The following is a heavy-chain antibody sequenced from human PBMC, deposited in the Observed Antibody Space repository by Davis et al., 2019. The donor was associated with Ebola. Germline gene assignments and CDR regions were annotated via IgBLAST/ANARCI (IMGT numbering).Heavy chain of an antibody. D-gene: IGHD1-1*01. CDR1: GFTVSSNY. Sequence: PGGSLRLSCAASGFTVSSNYMSWVRQAPGKGLEWVSVIYSGGSTYYADSVKGRFTISRDNSKSTLYLQMNSLSAEDTAVYYCARASGTGTTSSLFDYWGQGTLVTVSS. CDR3: ARASGTGTTSSLFDY. J-gene: IGHJ4*02. V-gene: IGHV3-53*01. CDR2: IYSGGST.